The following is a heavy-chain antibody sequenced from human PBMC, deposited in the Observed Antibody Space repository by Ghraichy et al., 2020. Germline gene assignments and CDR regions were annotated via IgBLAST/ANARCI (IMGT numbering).Heavy chain of an antibody. Sequence: GGSLRLSCAASGFTFSNAWMSWVRQAPGKGLEWVGRIKSKTDGGTTDYAAPVKGRFTISRDDSKNTLYLQMNSLKTEDTAVYYCTTNIEGYSGSYYYDAFDIWGQGTMVTVSS. CDR3: TTNIEGYSGSYYYDAFDI. D-gene: IGHD1-26*01. V-gene: IGHV3-15*01. CDR2: IKSKTDGGTT. J-gene: IGHJ3*02. CDR1: GFTFSNAW.